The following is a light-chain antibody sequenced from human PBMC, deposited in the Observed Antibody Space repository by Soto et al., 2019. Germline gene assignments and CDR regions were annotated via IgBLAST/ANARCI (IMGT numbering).Light chain of an antibody. Sequence: EIVLTQSPGTLSLSPGERATLSCRASQSVSSSYLAWYQQKPGQAPRLLIYGASSRATGIPDRFSGSGSGTVFTLTISRLEPEDFAVYYCQQYGSSPLTFGGVTKVELK. J-gene: IGKJ4*01. CDR3: QQYGSSPLT. CDR2: GAS. V-gene: IGKV3-20*01. CDR1: QSVSSSY.